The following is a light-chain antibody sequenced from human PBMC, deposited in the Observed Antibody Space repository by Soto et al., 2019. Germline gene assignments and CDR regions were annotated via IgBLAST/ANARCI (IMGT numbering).Light chain of an antibody. J-gene: IGLJ1*01. Sequence: QSVLTQPPSASGSPGQSVTISCTGSSSDVGAYNYVSWYRQHPGKAPEVMLYEVSKRPSGVSDRFSGFKSGNTASLTISGLRAEDEADYYCSSYTSSSTSYVFGTGTKVTVL. V-gene: IGLV2-8*01. CDR2: EVS. CDR1: SSDVGAYNY. CDR3: SSYTSSSTSYV.